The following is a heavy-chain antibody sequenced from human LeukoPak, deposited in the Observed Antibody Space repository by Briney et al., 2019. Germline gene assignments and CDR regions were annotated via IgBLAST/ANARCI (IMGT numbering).Heavy chain of an antibody. CDR1: GFTFSRLA. J-gene: IGHJ4*02. V-gene: IGHV3-7*01. CDR3: ARFSGRN. Sequence: QPGGSLRLSCAASGFTFSRLAMTWVRQAPGKGLEWVANIKQDGSAKYYVDSVKGRFTISRDNAKNSLYLQMGSLRAEDTAVYYCARFSGRNWGQGTLVTVSS. CDR2: IKQDGSAK. D-gene: IGHD2-15*01.